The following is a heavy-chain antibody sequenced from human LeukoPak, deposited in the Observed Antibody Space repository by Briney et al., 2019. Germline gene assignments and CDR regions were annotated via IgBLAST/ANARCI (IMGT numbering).Heavy chain of an antibody. CDR2: ISYDGSNK. CDR3: AKDRQWLQIDY. Sequence: GGSLRLSCAASRVTFSSYSMHWVRQAPGKGLEWVAVISYDGSNKYYADSVKGRFTISRDNSKNTLYLQMNSLRAEDTAVYYCAKDRQWLQIDYWGQGTLVTVSS. V-gene: IGHV3-30*18. J-gene: IGHJ4*02. D-gene: IGHD6-19*01. CDR1: RVTFSSYS.